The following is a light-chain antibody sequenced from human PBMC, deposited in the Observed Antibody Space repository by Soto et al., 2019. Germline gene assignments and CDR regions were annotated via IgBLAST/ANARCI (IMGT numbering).Light chain of an antibody. J-gene: IGKJ5*01. CDR2: DAS. V-gene: IGKV3-11*01. Sequence: EIVLTQSPATLSLSPGERSTLSCRASQMVSSYLAWYQQKPGQAPRLLISDASNRATGIPVRFSGSGSGTDFTLTISSLEAEDSAVYYCQQRSNWPSITFGQGTRREIK. CDR3: QQRSNWPSIT. CDR1: QMVSSY.